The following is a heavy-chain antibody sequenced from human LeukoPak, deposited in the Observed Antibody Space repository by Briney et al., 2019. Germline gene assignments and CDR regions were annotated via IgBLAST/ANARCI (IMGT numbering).Heavy chain of an antibody. CDR1: GFTFSNYA. CDR3: AKVTGGDMITYGGLDY. CDR2: ISGNGDIT. Sequence: GGSLRLSCAASGFTFSNYAMSWVRQAPGKGLEWVSAISGNGDITYYTDSVKGRSTISRDNSKNTLCLQMNSLRAEDTAIYYCAKVTGGDMITYGGLDYWGQGTLVTVSS. V-gene: IGHV3-23*01. J-gene: IGHJ4*02. D-gene: IGHD3-16*01.